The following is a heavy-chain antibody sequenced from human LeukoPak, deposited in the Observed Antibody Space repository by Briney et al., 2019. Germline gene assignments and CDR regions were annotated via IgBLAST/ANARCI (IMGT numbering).Heavy chain of an antibody. Sequence: GGSLRLSCAASGFTFSNYWMSWVRQAPGKGLEWVANIKQDGSEKYYVDSVKGRFTISRDNAKNSLYLQMNSLRAEDTAVYYCARDKVVGATHFDYWGQGTLVTVSS. CDR3: ARDKVVGATHFDY. CDR2: IKQDGSEK. J-gene: IGHJ4*02. V-gene: IGHV3-7*01. CDR1: GFTFSNYW. D-gene: IGHD1-26*01.